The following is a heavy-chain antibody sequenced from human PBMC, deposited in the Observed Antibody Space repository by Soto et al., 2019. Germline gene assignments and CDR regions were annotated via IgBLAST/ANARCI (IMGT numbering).Heavy chain of an antibody. CDR3: ARDDSLGGATLHDYYGMDI. V-gene: IGHV3-33*01. CDR2: IWYDGSNR. Sequence: QVQLVESGGGVVQPGRSLRLSCAASGFTFSSYGMNWVRQAPGKGLEWVADIWYDGSNRYYADYVKGRFTISRDDSNNTPYMQMNSLRAEETAVYYCARDDSLGGATLHDYYGMDIWGRGTTFTVSS. CDR1: GFTFSSYG. D-gene: IGHD3-3*01. J-gene: IGHJ6*02.